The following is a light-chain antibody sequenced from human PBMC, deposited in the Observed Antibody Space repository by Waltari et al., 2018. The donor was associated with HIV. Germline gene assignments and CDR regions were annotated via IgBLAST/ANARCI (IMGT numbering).Light chain of an antibody. J-gene: IGKJ4*01. CDR2: DAS. CDR3: QQRNSWPLT. Sequence: EIVLTQSPATLSLSPGERATLSCRASQSISGYLAWYQQKPGQAPRLLIYDASYMATGIPARFSGSGSGTDFTLTINSLEPEDFALYYCQQRNSWPLTFGGGTKVEIK. V-gene: IGKV3-11*01. CDR1: QSISGY.